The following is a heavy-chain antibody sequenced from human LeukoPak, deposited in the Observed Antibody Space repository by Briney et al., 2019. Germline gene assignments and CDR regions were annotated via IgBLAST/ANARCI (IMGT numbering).Heavy chain of an antibody. V-gene: IGHV3-13*01. Sequence: GGYLRLSCAASGFTFSSYDMHWVRQATGKGLEWVSAIGTAGDTYYPGSVKGRFTISRENAKNSLYLQMNSLRAGDTAVYYCARGAITYDAFDIWGQGTMVTVSS. D-gene: IGHD1-20*01. CDR3: ARGAITYDAFDI. CDR1: GFTFSSYD. CDR2: IGTAGDT. J-gene: IGHJ3*02.